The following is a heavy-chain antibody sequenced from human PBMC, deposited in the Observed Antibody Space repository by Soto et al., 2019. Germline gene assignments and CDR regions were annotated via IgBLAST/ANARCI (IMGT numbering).Heavy chain of an antibody. CDR2: INSDGSSA. J-gene: IGHJ4*02. CDR3: ARDTLELLYYFDY. V-gene: IGHV3-74*01. D-gene: IGHD1-7*01. CDR1: GFTLSNYW. Sequence: TGGSLRLSCAASGFTLSNYWMHWVRQAPGKGLVWVSRINSDGSSASYADSVKGRFTISRDNAKNTLYLQMNSLRAEDTAVYYCARDTLELLYYFDYWGQGTLVTVSS.